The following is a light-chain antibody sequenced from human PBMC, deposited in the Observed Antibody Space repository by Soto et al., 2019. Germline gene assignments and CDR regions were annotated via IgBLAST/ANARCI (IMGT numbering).Light chain of an antibody. CDR2: EDN. V-gene: IGLV6-57*04. J-gene: IGLJ3*02. CDR1: SGSIASNY. CDR3: QSYDSSNWV. Sequence: NFMLTQPHSVSESPGKTVTISCTRSSGSIASNYVQWYQQRPGSAPINVIYEDNQRPSGVPDRFSGSIDRSSNSGSLTISGLKTEDEADYYCQSYDSSNWVFGGGTKLTVL.